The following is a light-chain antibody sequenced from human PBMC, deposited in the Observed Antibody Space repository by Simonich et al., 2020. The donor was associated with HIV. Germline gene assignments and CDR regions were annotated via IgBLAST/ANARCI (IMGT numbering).Light chain of an antibody. CDR1: QSLLHSNGYNY. Sequence: DIVMTQSPLSLPVTPGEPASISCRSSQSLLHSNGYNYLDWYLQKPWPSPQLLIYLGSNRASGVPDRFSGSGSGTDFTLKISRVEAEDVGVYYCMQALQTPPTFGQGTRLEIK. V-gene: IGKV2-28*01. J-gene: IGKJ5*01. CDR3: MQALQTPPT. CDR2: LGS.